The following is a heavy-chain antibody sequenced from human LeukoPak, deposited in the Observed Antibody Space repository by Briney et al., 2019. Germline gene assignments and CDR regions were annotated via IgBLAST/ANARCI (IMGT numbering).Heavy chain of an antibody. D-gene: IGHD3-22*01. V-gene: IGHV4-4*07. CDR1: GGSISSYY. CDR2: IYTSGST. Sequence: MTSETLSLTCTVSGGSISSYYWSWIRQLAGKGLEWIGRIYTSGSTNYNPSLKSRVTMSVDPSKNQFSLKLSSVTAADTAVYYCARDRGYYDSHLDYWGQGTLVTVSS. J-gene: IGHJ4*02. CDR3: ARDRGYYDSHLDY.